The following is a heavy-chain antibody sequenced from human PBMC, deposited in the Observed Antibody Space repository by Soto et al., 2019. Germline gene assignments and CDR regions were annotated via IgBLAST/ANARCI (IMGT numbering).Heavy chain of an antibody. CDR3: ARLSDSASWSRDYYGYTGMEV. CDR1: GFTFSGSA. J-gene: IGHJ6*02. D-gene: IGHD6-13*01. Sequence: EVQLVESGGGLVQPGGSLKLSCAASGFTFSGSAMHWVRQASGKGLEWIGQIRNKDNNYATAYAASVTGRFTISRDDSRNTAYLQMNSLQSEDTAVYSCARLSDSASWSRDYYGYTGMEVWGRGTTVIVSS. CDR2: IRNKDNNYAT. V-gene: IGHV3-73*02.